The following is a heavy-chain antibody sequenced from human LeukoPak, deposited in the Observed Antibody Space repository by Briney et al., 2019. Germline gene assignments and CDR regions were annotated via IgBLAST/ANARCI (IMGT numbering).Heavy chain of an antibody. V-gene: IGHV1-2*02. CDR2: INPNSGGT. D-gene: IGHD3-10*01. J-gene: IGHJ4*02. Sequence: ASVKVSCKASGYTFTGFYMHWVRQAPGQGLEWMGWINPNSGGTNYAQKFQGRVTMTRDTSINTAYMELSSLRSDNTAVYYCAREEVSVISDTCCSGLGYWGQGTLVTVSS. CDR1: GYTFTGFY. CDR3: AREEVSVISDTCCSGLGY.